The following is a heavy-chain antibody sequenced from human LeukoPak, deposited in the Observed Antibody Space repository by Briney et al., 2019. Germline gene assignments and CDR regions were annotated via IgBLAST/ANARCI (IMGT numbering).Heavy chain of an antibody. CDR2: IYPGDSDT. Sequence: SGESLKISCKGSGYSFTSYWIGWVRQMPGKGLEWMGVIYPGDSDTRYSPSFQGQVTISADKSISTAYLQWNSLKASDTAMYYCARLRGSGSYRNAFDIWGQGTMVTVSS. V-gene: IGHV5-51*01. J-gene: IGHJ3*02. D-gene: IGHD1-26*01. CDR3: ARLRGSGSYRNAFDI. CDR1: GYSFTSYW.